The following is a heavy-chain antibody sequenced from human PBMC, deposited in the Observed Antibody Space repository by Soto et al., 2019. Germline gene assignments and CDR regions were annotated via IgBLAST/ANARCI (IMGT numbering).Heavy chain of an antibody. CDR1: GFSLTTSPVA. D-gene: IGHD1-26*01. J-gene: IGHJ5*02. CDR2: IYWDDST. CDR3: VHRGRSGAFCRPSWCDP. Sequence: QITLKESGPPLVKPTQTLTLTCTFSGFSLTTSPVAVGWIRQPPGKALEWLAIIYWDDSTHYLPALNSRLTITKDTSKIPVVLILTSMDPVATSTYYCVHRGRSGAFCRPSWCDPGGEGTLVTVSS. V-gene: IGHV2-5*02.